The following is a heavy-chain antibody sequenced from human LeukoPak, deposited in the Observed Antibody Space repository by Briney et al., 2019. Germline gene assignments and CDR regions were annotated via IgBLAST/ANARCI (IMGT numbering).Heavy chain of an antibody. V-gene: IGHV3-7*01. Sequence: PGGSLRLSCAASGFTFTTYWMSWVRQAPEKGLEWVANINQLGSEKYYVDSVKGRFTISRDNAKKSLFLQMNSLRAEDTAVYYCARGGQHSFDDWGQGTLVTVAS. CDR2: INQLGSEK. J-gene: IGHJ4*02. CDR3: ARGGQHSFDD. CDR1: GFTFTTYW.